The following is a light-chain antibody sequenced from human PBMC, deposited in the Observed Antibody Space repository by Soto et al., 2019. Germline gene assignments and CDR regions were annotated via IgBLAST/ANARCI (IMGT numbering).Light chain of an antibody. V-gene: IGKV1-33*01. CDR3: QQYDNLPLT. CDR2: DAS. Sequence: DIQMTQSPSSLSASVGDRVTITCQASQAISNYLNWYQQKPGKAPKLLIYDASNLETEVPSRFSGSGSGTDFTFTISSLQPEDIATYYCQQYDNLPLTFGGGTKVEIK. CDR1: QAISNY. J-gene: IGKJ4*01.